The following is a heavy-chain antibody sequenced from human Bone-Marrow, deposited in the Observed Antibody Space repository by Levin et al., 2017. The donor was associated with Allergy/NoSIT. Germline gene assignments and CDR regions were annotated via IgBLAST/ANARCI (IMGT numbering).Heavy chain of an antibody. CDR2: ISYDGSNK. Sequence: GESLKISCAASGFTFSSYAMHWVRQAPGKGLEWVAVISYDGSNKYYADSVKGRFTISRDNSKNTLYLQMSSLRAEDTAVYYCARSIAAAGINYYYYYGMDVWGQGTTVTVSS. CDR1: GFTFSSYA. J-gene: IGHJ6*02. V-gene: IGHV3-30*04. D-gene: IGHD6-13*01. CDR3: ARSIAAAGINYYYYYGMDV.